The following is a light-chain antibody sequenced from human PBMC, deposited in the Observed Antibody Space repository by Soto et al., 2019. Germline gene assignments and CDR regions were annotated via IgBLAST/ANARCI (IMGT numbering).Light chain of an antibody. CDR1: SSDVGGYNY. CDR2: EVS. Sequence: QSVLTQPPSASGSPGQSVTISCTGTSSDVGGYNYVSWYQQHPGKVPKLMIYEVSKRPSGVPDRFSGSKSGNTASLTVSGLQAEDEAEYYCSSYESNNRAYVFGTGTKVTVL. CDR3: SSYESNNRAYV. J-gene: IGLJ1*01. V-gene: IGLV2-8*01.